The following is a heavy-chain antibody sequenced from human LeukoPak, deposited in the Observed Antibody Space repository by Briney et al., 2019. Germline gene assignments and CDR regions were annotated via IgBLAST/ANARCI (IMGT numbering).Heavy chain of an antibody. Sequence: SETLSLTCAVYGGSFSGYYWSWIRQPPGKGLEWIGEINHSGSTNYNPSLKSRVTISVDTSKNQFSLKLSSVTAADTAVYYCARQRMQELLRANWFDPWGQGTLVTVSS. CDR1: GGSFSGYY. D-gene: IGHD2-15*01. V-gene: IGHV4-34*01. CDR2: INHSGST. J-gene: IGHJ5*02. CDR3: ARQRMQELLRANWFDP.